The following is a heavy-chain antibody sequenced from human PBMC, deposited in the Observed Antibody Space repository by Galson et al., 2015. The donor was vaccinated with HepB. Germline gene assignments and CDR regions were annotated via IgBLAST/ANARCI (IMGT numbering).Heavy chain of an antibody. J-gene: IGHJ4*02. Sequence: SVKVSCKASGYTFTSYSMHWVRQAPGQGLEWMGIINPSGGSTSYAQKFQGRVTMTRDTSTSTVYMELSSLRSEDTAVYYCAILPPMCIAAVRRADYDAVQYYFDYWGQGTLVTVSS. CDR1: GYTFTSYS. CDR3: AILPPMCIAAVRRADYDAVQYYFDY. V-gene: IGHV1-46*01. D-gene: IGHD6-13*01. CDR2: INPSGGST.